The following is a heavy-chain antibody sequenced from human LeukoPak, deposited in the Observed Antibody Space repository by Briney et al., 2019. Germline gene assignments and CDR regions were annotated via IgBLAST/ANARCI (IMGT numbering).Heavy chain of an antibody. CDR2: IYYSGST. Sequence: SETLSLTCTVSGGSISSYYWSWIRQPPGKGLEWIGYIYYSGSTNYNPSLKSRVTISVDTSKNQFSLKLSSVTAADTAVYYCARGRQIVATTYYYGMDVWGQGTTVTVSS. D-gene: IGHD5-12*01. J-gene: IGHJ6*02. CDR3: ARGRQIVATTYYYGMDV. CDR1: GGSISSYY. V-gene: IGHV4-59*12.